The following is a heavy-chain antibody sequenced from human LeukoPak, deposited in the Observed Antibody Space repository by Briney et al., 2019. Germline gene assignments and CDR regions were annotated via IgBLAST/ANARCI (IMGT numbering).Heavy chain of an antibody. CDR2: ISYSGTT. CDR3: ARGRIREDWFDP. Sequence: ETLSLTCSVSGGSISSAVHYWAWIRQPPGKGLECIGTISYSGTTYYTPSLKSRVTISVDTSKNQFSLMLRSVTADDTAAYYCARGRIREDWFDPWGQGTLVTVSS. V-gene: IGHV4-39*01. J-gene: IGHJ5*02. CDR1: GGSISSAVHY.